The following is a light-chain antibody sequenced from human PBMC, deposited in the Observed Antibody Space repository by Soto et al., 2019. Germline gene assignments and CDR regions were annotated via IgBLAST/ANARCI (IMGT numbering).Light chain of an antibody. J-gene: IGKJ2*01. Sequence: AIRMTQSPSSLSASTGDRVTITCRASQGISSYLAWYQQKPGKDPKLLIYAASTLQSGVPSRFSGSGSGTDFTLTISCLQAEDFATYYCQQYYSYPYTFGRGTKVDI. CDR1: QGISSY. V-gene: IGKV1-8*01. CDR2: AAS. CDR3: QQYYSYPYT.